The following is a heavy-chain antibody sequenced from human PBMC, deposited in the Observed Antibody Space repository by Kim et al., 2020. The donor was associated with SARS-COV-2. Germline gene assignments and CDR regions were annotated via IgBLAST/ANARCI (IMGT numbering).Heavy chain of an antibody. CDR1: GFTFSSYS. J-gene: IGHJ2*01. V-gene: IGHV3-21*01. CDR3: ARDPSGIAAAEWYFDL. CDR2: ISSSSSYI. D-gene: IGHD6-13*01. Sequence: GGSLRLSCAASGFTFSSYSMNWVRQAPGKGLEWVASISSSSSYIYYADSVKGRFTISRDNAKNSLYLQMNSLRAEDTAVYYCARDPSGIAAAEWYFDLWGRGTLVTVSS.